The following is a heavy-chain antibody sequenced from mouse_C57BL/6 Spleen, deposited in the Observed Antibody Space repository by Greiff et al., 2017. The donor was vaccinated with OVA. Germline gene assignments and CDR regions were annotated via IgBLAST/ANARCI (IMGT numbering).Heavy chain of an antibody. V-gene: IGHV1-26*01. J-gene: IGHJ2*01. CDR1: GYTFTDYY. CDR3: ASLDGNNFDY. CDR2: INPNNGGT. Sequence: VQLQQSGPELVKPGASVKISCKASGYTFTDYYMNWVKQSHGKSLEWIGDINPNNGGTSYNQKFKGKATLTVDKSSSTAYMELRSLTSEDSAVYYCASLDGNNFDYWGQGTTLTVSS. D-gene: IGHD2-1*01.